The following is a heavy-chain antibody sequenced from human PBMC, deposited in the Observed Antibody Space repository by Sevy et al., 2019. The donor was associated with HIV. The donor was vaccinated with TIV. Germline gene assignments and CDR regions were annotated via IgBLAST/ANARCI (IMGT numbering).Heavy chain of an antibody. V-gene: IGHV3-21*06. D-gene: IGHD2-2*01. CDR3: ARDGGCISTSCLLYFDS. CDR1: GFTFSDYY. Sequence: GGSLRLSCAASGFTFSDYYMNWVRQAPGKGLEWVSSISGRSSYIHYADSVRGRFTISRDNSKNSLYLQMNSLRADDTSVYFCARDGGCISTSCLLYFDSWGQGALVTVSS. J-gene: IGHJ4*02. CDR2: ISGRSSYI.